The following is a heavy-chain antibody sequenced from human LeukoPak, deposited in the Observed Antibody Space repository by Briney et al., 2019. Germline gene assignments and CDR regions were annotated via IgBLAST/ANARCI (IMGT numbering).Heavy chain of an antibody. CDR2: IYHSGST. Sequence: SETLSLTCTVSGYSISSGYYWGWIRQPPGKGLEWIGSIYHSGSTYYNPSLKSRVTISVDTSKNQFSRKLSSVTAAETAVYYCAGDPMVRGVYRGGSFDYWGQGTLVTVSS. J-gene: IGHJ4*02. CDR1: GYSISSGYY. CDR3: AGDPMVRGVYRGGSFDY. V-gene: IGHV4-38-2*02. D-gene: IGHD3-10*01.